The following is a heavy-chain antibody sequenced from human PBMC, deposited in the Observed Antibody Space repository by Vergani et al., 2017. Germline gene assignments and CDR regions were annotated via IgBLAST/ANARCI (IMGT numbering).Heavy chain of an antibody. CDR3: AKDSLGSSYYDFWSGYYTGSDGMDV. D-gene: IGHD3-3*01. Sequence: QVQLVESGGGVVQPGGSLRLSCAASGFTFSSYGMHWVRQAPGKGLEWVAVISYDGSNKYYADSVKGPFTISRDNSKNTLYLQMNSLRAEDTAVYYCAKDSLGSSYYDFWSGYYTGSDGMDVWGQGTTVTVSS. J-gene: IGHJ6*02. CDR2: ISYDGSNK. V-gene: IGHV3-30*18. CDR1: GFTFSSYG.